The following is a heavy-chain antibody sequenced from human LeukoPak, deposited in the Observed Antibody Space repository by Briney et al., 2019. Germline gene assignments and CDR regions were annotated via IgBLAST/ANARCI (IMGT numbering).Heavy chain of an antibody. CDR2: IRSKAYGGTT. Sequence: PGGSLRLSCAASGFTVSSNYMSWVRQAPGKGLEWVGFIRSKAYGGTTEYAASVKGRFTISRDDSKSIAYLQMNSLKTEDTAVYYCTREDDSNAFDIWGQGTMVTVSS. CDR3: TREDDSNAFDI. D-gene: IGHD2-15*01. CDR1: GFTVSSNY. V-gene: IGHV3-49*04. J-gene: IGHJ3*02.